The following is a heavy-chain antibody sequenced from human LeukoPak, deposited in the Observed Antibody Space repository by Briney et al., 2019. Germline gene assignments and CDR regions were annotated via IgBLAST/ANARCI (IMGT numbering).Heavy chain of an antibody. CDR3: AREISYSDNLDY. CDR2: INPNSGGT. Sequence: ASVKVSCKASGYTFTGYYMHWVRQAPGQGLEWMGWINPNSGGTNYAQKFQGRVTMTRDTSISTAYMELSRLRSDDTAVYYCAREISYSDNLDYWGQGTLVTVSS. J-gene: IGHJ4*02. V-gene: IGHV1-2*02. D-gene: IGHD4-17*01. CDR1: GYTFTGYY.